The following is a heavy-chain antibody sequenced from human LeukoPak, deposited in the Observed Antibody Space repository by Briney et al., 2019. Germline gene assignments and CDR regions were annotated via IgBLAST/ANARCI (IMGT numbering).Heavy chain of an antibody. D-gene: IGHD3-10*01. CDR1: GFTFSDHY. V-gene: IGHV3-72*01. CDR3: ARGGRYLPLDI. J-gene: IGHJ3*02. CDR2: TRNKANRYTT. Sequence: GGSLRLSCAASGFTFSDHYMDWVRQAPGKGLEWVGRTRNKANRYTTEYAASVKGRFTISRDDSKNSLYLQINSLKTEDTAVYYCARGGRYLPLDIWGQGTMVTVSS.